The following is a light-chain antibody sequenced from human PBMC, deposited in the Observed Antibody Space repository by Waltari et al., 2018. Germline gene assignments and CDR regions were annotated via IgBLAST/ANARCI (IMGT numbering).Light chain of an antibody. CDR2: KDT. Sequence: SYELTQPPSVSVSPGQTARITCSGDALPKHYAYWYQQRPGQAPVLVIYKDTERPSGIPERFSGSSSGTTVTLTISGVQAEDEADYYCQSADRGGTYVIFGGGTKLTVL. CDR1: ALPKHY. CDR3: QSADRGGTYVI. J-gene: IGLJ2*01. V-gene: IGLV3-25*03.